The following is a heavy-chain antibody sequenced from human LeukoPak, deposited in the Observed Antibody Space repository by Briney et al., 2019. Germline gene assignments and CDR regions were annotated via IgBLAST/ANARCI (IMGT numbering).Heavy chain of an antibody. CDR2: IYYSGST. J-gene: IGHJ4*02. CDR3: ARGTLIAVAGHGSFDY. CDR1: GGSISSSSYY. Sequence: SETLSLTCTVSGGSISSSSYYWGWIRQPPGKGLEWIGSIYYSGSTYYNPSLKSRVTISVDTSKNQFSLKLSSVTAADTAVYYCARGTLIAVAGHGSFDYWGQGTLVTVSS. V-gene: IGHV4-39*07. D-gene: IGHD6-19*01.